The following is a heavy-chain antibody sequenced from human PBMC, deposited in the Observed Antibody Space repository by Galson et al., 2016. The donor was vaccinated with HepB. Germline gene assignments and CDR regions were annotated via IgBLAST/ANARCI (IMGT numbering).Heavy chain of an antibody. CDR3: VYDYSLSITIFGVAQRNHSYVLDV. J-gene: IGHJ6*02. Sequence: SLRLSCAVSGFTFSSYAMHWIRQAPAKGLEYVSAISSDGSSTFYSDSVKGRFTITRDNSKNTLYLQMRSLRAEDTAIYYCVYDYSLSITIFGVAQRNHSYVLDVWGQGTTVTVSS. CDR2: ISSDGSST. V-gene: IGHV3-64D*06. CDR1: GFTFSSYA. D-gene: IGHD3-3*01.